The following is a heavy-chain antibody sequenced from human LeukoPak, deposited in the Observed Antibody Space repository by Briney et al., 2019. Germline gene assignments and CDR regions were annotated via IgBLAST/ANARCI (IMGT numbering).Heavy chain of an antibody. Sequence: PSETLSLTCTVSGGSISSSSYYWGWIRQPPGKGLEWIGSIYYSGSTYYNPPLKSRVTISVDTSKNQFSLKLSSVTAADTAVYYCARRPSRTPFDYWGQGTLVTVSS. CDR2: IYYSGST. J-gene: IGHJ4*02. CDR3: ARRPSRTPFDY. V-gene: IGHV4-39*01. CDR1: GGSISSSSYY.